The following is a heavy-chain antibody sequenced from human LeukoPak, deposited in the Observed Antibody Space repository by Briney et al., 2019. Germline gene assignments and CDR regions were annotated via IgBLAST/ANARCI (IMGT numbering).Heavy chain of an antibody. Sequence: ASVKVSCKASGYTFTGYGISWVRQAPGQGLEWMGWISAYNGNTNYAQKLQGRVTMTTDTSTSTAYMELRSLRSDDTAVYYCARGFYYDSSGYGSMGWYFDLWGRGTLVTVSS. J-gene: IGHJ2*01. CDR2: ISAYNGNT. D-gene: IGHD3-22*01. CDR1: GYTFTGYG. V-gene: IGHV1-18*01. CDR3: ARGFYYDSSGYGSMGWYFDL.